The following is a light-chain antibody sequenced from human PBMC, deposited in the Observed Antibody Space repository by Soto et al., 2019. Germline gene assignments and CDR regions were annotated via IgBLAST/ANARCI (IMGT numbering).Light chain of an antibody. V-gene: IGLV1-40*01. CDR3: QSFDRSISAYV. CDR1: SSNIGAGHD. CDR2: GNT. Sequence: QSVLTQPPSVSGAPGQRVTISCTGSSSNIGAGHDVHWYQQLPGTAPKLLIYGNTNRPSGVPDRFSGSKSGTSASLAITGLQAEDEADYYCQSFDRSISAYVFGNGTKVTVL. J-gene: IGLJ1*01.